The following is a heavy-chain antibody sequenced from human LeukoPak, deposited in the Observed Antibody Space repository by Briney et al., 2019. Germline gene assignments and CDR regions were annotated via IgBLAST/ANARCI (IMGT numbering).Heavy chain of an antibody. CDR1: GYNFSGYY. CDR2: INPKTGGT. V-gene: IGHV1-2*02. Sequence: ASVKVSCKSSGYNFSGYYIHWVRQAPGQGLEWMGWINPKTGGTNSAQKFQGRVTMTRDTSVSTAYMDLSRLKSDDTAVYYCARSSYSYYFDYWGQGTLVTVSS. CDR3: ARSSYSYYFDY. D-gene: IGHD3-10*01. J-gene: IGHJ4*02.